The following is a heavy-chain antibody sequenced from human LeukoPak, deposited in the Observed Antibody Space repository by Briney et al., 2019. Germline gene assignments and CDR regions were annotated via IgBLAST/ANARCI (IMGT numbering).Heavy chain of an antibody. J-gene: IGHJ4*02. Sequence: GASVKVSCKASGGTFSSYAISWVRQAPGQGLEWMGGIIPIFGTANYAQKFQGRVTITADESTSTAYMELSSLRSEDTAVYYCASSRGKRELGDFDYWGQGTLVTVSS. D-gene: IGHD1-26*01. V-gene: IGHV1-69*13. CDR1: GGTFSSYA. CDR2: IIPIFGTA. CDR3: ASSRGKRELGDFDY.